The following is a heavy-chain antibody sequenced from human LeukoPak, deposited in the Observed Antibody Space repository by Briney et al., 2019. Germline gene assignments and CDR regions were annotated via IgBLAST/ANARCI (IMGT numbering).Heavy chain of an antibody. V-gene: IGHV3-48*03. CDR2: ISSSGSTI. J-gene: IGHJ2*01. Sequence: GGSLRLSCAASGFTFSSYEMNWVRQAPGKGLEWVSYISSSGSTIYYADSVKGRFTISRDNAKNTVYLQLNSLRAEDTAVYYCARDRGIYDKSGYRGDWYFDLWGRGTLVTVSS. CDR1: GFTFSSYE. D-gene: IGHD3-22*01. CDR3: ARDRGIYDKSGYRGDWYFDL.